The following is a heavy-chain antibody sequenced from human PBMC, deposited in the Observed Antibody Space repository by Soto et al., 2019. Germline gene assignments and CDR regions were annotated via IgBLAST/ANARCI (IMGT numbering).Heavy chain of an antibody. D-gene: IGHD1-26*01. V-gene: IGHV4-30-4*01. J-gene: IGHJ5*02. CDR3: ARIPLLQGGWFDP. CDR1: GDSIKTGDYY. CDR2: IYYTGST. Sequence: TLSLTWTVAGDSIKTGDYYWSWLRQPPRKGLEWIGYIYYTGSTYYNPSLKSQFTISIDTSKTQFSLKVNSVTAADTAVYYCARIPLLQGGWFDPWGQGTLVTVSS.